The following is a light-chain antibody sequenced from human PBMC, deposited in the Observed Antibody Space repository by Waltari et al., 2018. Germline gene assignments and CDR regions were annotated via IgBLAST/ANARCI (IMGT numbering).Light chain of an antibody. J-gene: IGLJ1*01. V-gene: IGLV2-14*03. CDR1: SSDVGGYHY. CDR3: SSYTSSSPYV. CDR2: DVS. Sequence: QSALTQPASVSGSPGQSITISCTGISSDVGGYHYVSWYQQYPGKAPKLMIYDVSNRPSGVSNRFSGSKSGNTASLTISGLQAEDEADYYCSSYTSSSPYVFGTGTKVTVL.